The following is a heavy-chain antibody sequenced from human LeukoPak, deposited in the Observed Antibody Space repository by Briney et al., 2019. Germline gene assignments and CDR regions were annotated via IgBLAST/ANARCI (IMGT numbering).Heavy chain of an antibody. D-gene: IGHD1-1*01. J-gene: IGHJ4*02. Sequence: ASEKVSCKVSGYTLTELSMHWVRQAPGKGREWMGGFDPEDGETIYAQKFQGRVTMTEDTSTDTAYMELSSLRSEDTAVYYCATDFAQTTGTTGWGRGTLVSVCS. CDR2: FDPEDGET. CDR3: ATDFAQTTGTTG. CDR1: GYTLTELS. V-gene: IGHV1-24*01.